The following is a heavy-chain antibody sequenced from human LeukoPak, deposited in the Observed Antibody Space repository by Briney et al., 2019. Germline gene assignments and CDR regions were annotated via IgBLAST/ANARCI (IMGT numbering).Heavy chain of an antibody. J-gene: IGHJ4*02. CDR2: IYYSGST. D-gene: IGHD6-13*01. V-gene: IGHV4-59*08. Sequence: SETLSLTCTVSGGSISSYYWSWIRQPPGKGLEWIGYIYYSGSTNYNPSLKSRVTISVDTSKNQFSLKLSSVTAADTAVYYCARLEQLDSLFDYWGQGTLVTVSS. CDR3: ARLEQLDSLFDY. CDR1: GGSISSYY.